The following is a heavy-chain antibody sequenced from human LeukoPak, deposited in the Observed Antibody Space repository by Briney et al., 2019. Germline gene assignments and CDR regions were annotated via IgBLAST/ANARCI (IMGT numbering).Heavy chain of an antibody. Sequence: GGSLRLSCAASGFTFSSYEMNWVRQAPGKGLEWVSYISSSGSTIYYADSVKGRFTISRDNAKNSLYLQMHSLTAGDTALYYCAKERDDYNTVFDYWGQGTLVTVSS. V-gene: IGHV3-48*03. CDR2: ISSSGSTI. J-gene: IGHJ4*02. CDR3: AKERDDYNTVFDY. D-gene: IGHD5-24*01. CDR1: GFTFSSYE.